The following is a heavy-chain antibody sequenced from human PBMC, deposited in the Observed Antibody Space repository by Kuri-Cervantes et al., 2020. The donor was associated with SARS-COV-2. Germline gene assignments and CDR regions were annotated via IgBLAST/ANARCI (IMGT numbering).Heavy chain of an antibody. J-gene: IGHJ1*01. CDR3: AYTTVTGYFQH. CDR1: GGSISSGSYY. Sequence: LRLSCTVSGGSISSGSYYWSWIRQPAGKGLEWIGRIYTSGSTNYNPSLKSRVTISVDTSKNQFSLELSSVTAADTAVYYCAYTTVTGYFQHWGQGTLVTVSS. D-gene: IGHD4-17*01. V-gene: IGHV4-61*02. CDR2: IYTSGST.